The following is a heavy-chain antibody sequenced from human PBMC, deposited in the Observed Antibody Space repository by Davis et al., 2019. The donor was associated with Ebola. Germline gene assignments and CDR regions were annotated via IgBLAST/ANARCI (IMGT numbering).Heavy chain of an antibody. D-gene: IGHD2-21*02. CDR2: INSDGSTT. Sequence: PGGSLRLSCAASGFTFSSYWMHWVRQAPGKGLVWVSRINSDGSTTTYADSVKGRFTISRDNAKNTLYLQMNSLRAEDTAVYYCARVARGDLNRWFDPWGQGTLVTVSS. CDR1: GFTFSSYW. J-gene: IGHJ5*02. CDR3: ARVARGDLNRWFDP. V-gene: IGHV3-74*01.